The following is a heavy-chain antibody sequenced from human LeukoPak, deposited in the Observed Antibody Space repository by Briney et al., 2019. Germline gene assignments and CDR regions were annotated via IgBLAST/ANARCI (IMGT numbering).Heavy chain of an antibody. CDR3: ARDHYGDYDLRYFDY. J-gene: IGHJ4*02. Sequence: SETLSLTCTVSGGSISSGGYYWSWIRQHPGKGLEWIGYIYYSGSTYYNPSLKSRVTISVDTSKNQFSLKLSSVTAADTAVYYCARDHYGDYDLRYFDYWGQGTLVTVS. CDR2: IYYSGST. CDR1: GGSISSGGYY. D-gene: IGHD4-17*01. V-gene: IGHV4-31*03.